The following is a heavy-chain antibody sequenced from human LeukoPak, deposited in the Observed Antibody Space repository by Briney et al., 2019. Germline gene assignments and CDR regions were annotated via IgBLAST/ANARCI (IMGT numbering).Heavy chain of an antibody. J-gene: IGHJ3*02. CDR1: GGSFSDYF. CDR2: IDDGGNT. D-gene: IGHD2-21*02. Sequence: SETLSLTNSVYGGSFSDYFWSWIRQSPGKGLEWIGEIDDGGNTNYNPSLISRVIVSMEKSKKQFSLVMRSVTAADTAVYYCARFSRITWGDWGDAFDIWGQGTTVIVSS. CDR3: ARFSRITWGDWGDAFDI. V-gene: IGHV4-34*01.